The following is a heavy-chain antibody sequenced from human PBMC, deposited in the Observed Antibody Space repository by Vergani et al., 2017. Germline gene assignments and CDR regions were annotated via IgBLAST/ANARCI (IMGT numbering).Heavy chain of an antibody. V-gene: IGHV4-39*02. CDR2: IYYSGLT. J-gene: IGHJ4*02. Sequence: QLQLQQSGPGLVKPSETLFLTCTVSADSISSGSYYWGWIRQPPGKSLEWIGSIYYSGLTYYNPSLKSRVTISVDTSKNQFSLKLSSVTAADTAVYYCARDRRSNSEYDYWGQGTLVTVSS. CDR1: ADSISSGSYY. CDR3: ARDRRSNSEYDY. D-gene: IGHD4-11*01.